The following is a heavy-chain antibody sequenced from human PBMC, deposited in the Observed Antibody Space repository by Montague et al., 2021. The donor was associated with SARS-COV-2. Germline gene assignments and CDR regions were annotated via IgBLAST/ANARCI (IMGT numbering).Heavy chain of an antibody. D-gene: IGHD6-19*01. CDR3: ARGSTGWYAIFGHYGMDV. Sequence: SRRISCAASRFNFSDFWMNWVRQAPGKGLEWVADIKHDGSEKSYLDSVKGRFTISRDNAKNSLYLQMNSLRAEDTAVYYCARGSTGWYAIFGHYGMDVWGQGTTVTVSS. CDR2: IKHDGSEK. J-gene: IGHJ6*02. V-gene: IGHV3-7*01. CDR1: RFNFSDFW.